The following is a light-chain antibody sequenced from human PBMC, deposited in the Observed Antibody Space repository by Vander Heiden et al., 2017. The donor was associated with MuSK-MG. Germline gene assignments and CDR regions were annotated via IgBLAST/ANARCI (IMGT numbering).Light chain of an antibody. CDR2: VNN. Sequence: QSVLTQPPSVSGAPGQRVTISCTGSSSNIGAGYDVHWYQQLPGTALKLLIYVNNKRPAGVPDRFSGSKSGPSASLAISGLQADDEAEYYCQSYDSTLKVVFGGGTKLTVL. CDR1: SSNIGAGYD. V-gene: IGLV1-40*01. J-gene: IGLJ2*01. CDR3: QSYDSTLKVV.